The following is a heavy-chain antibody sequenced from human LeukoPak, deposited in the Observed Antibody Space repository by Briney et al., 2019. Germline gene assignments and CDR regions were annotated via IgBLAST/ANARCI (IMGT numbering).Heavy chain of an antibody. CDR2: INCDGGST. Sequence: GGSLRLSCAASGFTFNDYGMSWVRQAPGKGLEWVSGINCDGGSTGYADSVKGRFTISRDNAKNSLYLQMNSLRAEDTALYYCARAQNYYGSSGYYSGAFDIWGQGTMVTVSS. D-gene: IGHD3-22*01. CDR1: GFTFNDYG. V-gene: IGHV3-20*04. J-gene: IGHJ3*02. CDR3: ARAQNYYGSSGYYSGAFDI.